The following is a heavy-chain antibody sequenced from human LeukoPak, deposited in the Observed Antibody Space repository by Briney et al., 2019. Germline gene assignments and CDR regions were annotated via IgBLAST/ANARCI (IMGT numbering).Heavy chain of an antibody. Sequence: SETLSLTCTVSGDSISNSYWSWIRQPPGKGLEWIGYVSYHGVTNYNPSLESRVIISADTSNGQLSLSLSSVTAADTAVYFCARRRGKSGFFSLGYFDFWGRGTLVTVSS. CDR3: ARRRGKSGFFSLGYFDF. V-gene: IGHV4-59*08. D-gene: IGHD5-12*01. CDR2: VSYHGVT. CDR1: GDSISNSY. J-gene: IGHJ4*02.